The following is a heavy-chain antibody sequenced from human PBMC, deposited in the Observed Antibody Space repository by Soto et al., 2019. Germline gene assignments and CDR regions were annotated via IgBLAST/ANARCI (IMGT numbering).Heavy chain of an antibody. CDR1: GFTFDDYA. D-gene: IGHD6-13*01. J-gene: IGHJ6*03. V-gene: IGHV3-9*01. CDR2: ISWNSGSI. CDR3: AKDRAADYYYYMDA. Sequence: PGGSLRLSCAASGFTFDDYAMHWVRQAPGKGLEWVSGISWNSGSIGYADSVKGRFTISRDNAKNSLYLQMNSLRAEDTALYYCAKDRAADYYYYMDACGKGTTVTVSS.